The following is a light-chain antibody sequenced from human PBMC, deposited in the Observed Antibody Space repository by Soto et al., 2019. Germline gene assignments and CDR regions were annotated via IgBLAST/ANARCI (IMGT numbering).Light chain of an antibody. Sequence: QSLLPPPPSVSAAPGQKVTISCPGITSNIGNYYVSWYQQLPGTAPTILIYDNSQRPSGIPDRFSGSKSGTSATLGIAGLQTGDEADYYCGTWDSSLSDGVFGGGNK. CDR1: TSNIGNYY. J-gene: IGLJ3*02. CDR3: GTWDSSLSDGV. V-gene: IGLV1-51*01. CDR2: DNS.